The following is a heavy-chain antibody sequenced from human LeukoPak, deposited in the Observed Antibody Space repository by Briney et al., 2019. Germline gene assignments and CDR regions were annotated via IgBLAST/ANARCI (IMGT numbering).Heavy chain of an antibody. Sequence: SQTLSLTCAISGDSVSSNGAAWNWIRQSPSRGLEWLGRTYYRSKWYNDYAVSVKSRITINPDTSKNQFSLQLNSVTPEDTAVYYCARELDITQGLNWFDPWGQGTLVAVSS. J-gene: IGHJ5*02. CDR3: ARELDITQGLNWFDP. D-gene: IGHD2-2*03. V-gene: IGHV6-1*01. CDR1: GDSVSSNGAA. CDR2: TYYRSKWYN.